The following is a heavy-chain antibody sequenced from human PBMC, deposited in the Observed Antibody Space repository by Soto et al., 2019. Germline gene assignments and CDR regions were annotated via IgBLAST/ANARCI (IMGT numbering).Heavy chain of an antibody. Sequence: SETLSLTCTVSGGSISSYYWSWIRQPPGKGLEWIGYIYYSGSTNYNPSLKSRVTISVDTSKNQFSLKLSSVTAADTAVYYCARDSSRDFWSGYRGMDVWGQGTTVTVSS. CDR2: IYYSGST. CDR3: ARDSSRDFWSGYRGMDV. CDR1: GGSISSYY. V-gene: IGHV4-59*01. D-gene: IGHD3-3*01. J-gene: IGHJ6*02.